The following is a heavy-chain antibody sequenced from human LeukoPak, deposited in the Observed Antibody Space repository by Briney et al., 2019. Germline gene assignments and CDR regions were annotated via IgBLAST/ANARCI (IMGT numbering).Heavy chain of an antibody. CDR2: ISGYNGAT. V-gene: IGHV1-18*01. CDR1: GYIFTTYG. J-gene: IGHJ3*02. CDR3: ARDSLGVSRGWYRENTFDI. Sequence: GASVKVSCKASGYIFTTYGINWVRQAPGQGLEWMGWISGYNGATNYAQNFQGRVTMTTDTPTSTAYMELRSLRSDETAVYYCARDSLGVSRGWYRENTFDIWGQGTLVTVSS. D-gene: IGHD6-19*01.